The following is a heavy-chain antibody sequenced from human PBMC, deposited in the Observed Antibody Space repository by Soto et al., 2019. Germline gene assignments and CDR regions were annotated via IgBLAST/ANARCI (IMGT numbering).Heavy chain of an antibody. CDR2: IYYSGST. CDR1: GGSISSGGYY. CDR3: ARVFPIRDGYNFGLDY. Sequence: SETLSLTCTVSGGSISSGGYYWSWIRQHPGKGLEWIGYIYYSGSTYYNPSLKSRVTISVDTSKNQFSLKLSSVTAADTAVYYCARVFPIRDGYNFGLDYWGQGTLVTVSS. D-gene: IGHD5-12*01. J-gene: IGHJ4*02. V-gene: IGHV4-31*03.